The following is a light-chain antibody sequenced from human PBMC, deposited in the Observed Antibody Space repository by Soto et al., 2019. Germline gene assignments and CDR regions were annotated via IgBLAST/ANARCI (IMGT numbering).Light chain of an antibody. Sequence: EIVLTQSPGTLSLSPGERATLSCRASQSVSSSYLAWYQQKPGQAPRLLIYGASSRATGIPDGFSGSGSGTEFSLTISRREPEDFSVYYCQQYGSSPPITFGQGTRLEIK. V-gene: IGKV3-20*01. CDR3: QQYGSSPPIT. J-gene: IGKJ5*01. CDR1: QSVSSSY. CDR2: GAS.